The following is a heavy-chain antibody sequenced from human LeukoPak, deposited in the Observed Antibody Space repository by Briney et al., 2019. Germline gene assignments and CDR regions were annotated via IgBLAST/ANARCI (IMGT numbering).Heavy chain of an antibody. J-gene: IGHJ5*02. CDR3: ARDLVVRGLRPNWFDP. Sequence: ASVNVSCKASGYTFTSYGISWVRQAPVQGREWMRWISAYNGNTNYAQKLQGRVTMTTDTSTSTAYMELRSLRSDDTAVYYCARDLVVRGLRPNWFDPWGQGTLVTVSS. V-gene: IGHV1-18*01. D-gene: IGHD3-10*01. CDR2: ISAYNGNT. CDR1: GYTFTSYG.